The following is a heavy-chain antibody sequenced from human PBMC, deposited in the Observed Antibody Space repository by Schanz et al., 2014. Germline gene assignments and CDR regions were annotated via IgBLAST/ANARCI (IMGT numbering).Heavy chain of an antibody. J-gene: IGHJ6*02. CDR3: ARVRRRIATPSTPSFRNYYYYAMDV. CDR1: GFIFSSYG. D-gene: IGHD6-13*01. CDR2: IWYDGSNK. Sequence: QVQLVESGGGVVQPGRSLRLSCAASGFIFSSYGLHWVHQAPGKGLEWVAFIWYDGSNKYYADSVKGRFTISRDNSKNTLYLQMNSLRAEDTSVYFCARVRRRIATPSTPSFRNYYYYAMDVWGQGTTXTVSS. V-gene: IGHV3-33*01.